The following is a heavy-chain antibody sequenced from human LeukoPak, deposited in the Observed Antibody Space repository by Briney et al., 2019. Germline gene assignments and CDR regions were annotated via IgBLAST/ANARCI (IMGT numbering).Heavy chain of an antibody. CDR1: GGSISSYY. V-gene: IGHV4-59*01. J-gene: IGHJ4*02. CDR2: IYYSGSI. CDR3: ARAYYDSSGYYSDY. Sequence: PSETLSLTCTVSGGSISSYYWSWIRQPPGKGLEWIGYIYYSGSINYNPSLKSRVTISVDTSKNQFSLKLSSVTAADTAVYYCARAYYDSSGYYSDYWGQGTLVTVSS. D-gene: IGHD3-22*01.